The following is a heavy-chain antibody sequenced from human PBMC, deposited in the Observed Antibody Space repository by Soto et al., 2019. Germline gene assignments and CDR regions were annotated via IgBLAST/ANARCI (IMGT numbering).Heavy chain of an antibody. V-gene: IGHV1-3*01. D-gene: IGHD2-2*01. J-gene: IGHJ6*03. Sequence: ASVKVSCKDSGYTFNSYALHWVRQATEQRLEWMGWINAGNGNTKYSQKFQGRVTITRDTSASTAYMELSSLRSEDTAVYYCARDYCSSTSCRRTTYYYYYMDVWGKGTTVTVSS. CDR3: ARDYCSSTSCRRTTYYYYYMDV. CDR1: GYTFNSYA. CDR2: INAGNGNT.